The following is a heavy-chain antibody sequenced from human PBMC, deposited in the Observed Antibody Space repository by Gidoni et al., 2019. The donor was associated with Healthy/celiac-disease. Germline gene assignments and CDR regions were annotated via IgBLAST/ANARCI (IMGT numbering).Heavy chain of an antibody. CDR2: IKSKTDGGTT. CDR1: GFTFSNAW. D-gene: IGHD6-19*01. CDR3: TTDPTVADNGGY. V-gene: IGHV3-15*01. Sequence: EVQLVESGGGLVKPGGSLRLSCAASGFTFSNAWMSWVRQAPGKGLEWVGRIKSKTDGGTTDYAEPVKGRFTISRDDSKNTLYLQMNSLKTEDTAVYYCTTDPTVADNGGYWGQGTLVTVSS. J-gene: IGHJ4*02.